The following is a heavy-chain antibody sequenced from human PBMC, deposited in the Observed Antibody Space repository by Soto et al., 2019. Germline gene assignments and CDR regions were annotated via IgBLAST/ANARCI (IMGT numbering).Heavy chain of an antibody. CDR1: GFTFSKFW. CDR2: IKHDGSQS. D-gene: IGHD2-2*02. Sequence: DVQLVESGGGLVQPGGSLRLSCTASGFTFSKFWMSWVRQAPGKGLEWVANIKHDGSQSHYVDSVKGRFTISRDNAKNSLYLQVNSLRVDDTAVYYCARLLLYSASGRGWFDPRGQGTLVTVSS. V-gene: IGHV3-7*03. J-gene: IGHJ5*02. CDR3: ARLLLYSASGRGWFDP.